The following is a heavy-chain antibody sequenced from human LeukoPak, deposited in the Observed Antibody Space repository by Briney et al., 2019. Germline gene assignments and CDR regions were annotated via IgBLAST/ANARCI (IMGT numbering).Heavy chain of an antibody. Sequence: PSQTLSLTCTVSGFSIRTGYSWGWIRQPPGKGLEWIATVYHHGNTHFNPSLMSRAVISLDTSKNQFSLRLTSVTAADTAIYYCAREVESWFGDLLSHFDSWGQGMQVTVSS. CDR3: AREVESWFGDLLSHFDS. D-gene: IGHD3-10*01. CDR1: GFSIRTGYS. V-gene: IGHV4-38-2*02. CDR2: VYHHGNT. J-gene: IGHJ4*02.